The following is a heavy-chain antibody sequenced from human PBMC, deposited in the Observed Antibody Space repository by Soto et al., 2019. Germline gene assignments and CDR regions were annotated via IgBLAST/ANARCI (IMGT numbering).Heavy chain of an antibody. Sequence: QVQLQESGPGLVKPSQTLSLTCTVSGGSISSGDYYWSWIRQPPGKGLEWIGYIYYIGSTYYNPSLKSRVTISVDTSKNQFSLKLSSVTAADTAVYYCARARSETTLYSNYYWFDPWGQGTLVTVSS. J-gene: IGHJ5*02. CDR3: ARARSETTLYSNYYWFDP. V-gene: IGHV4-30-4*01. CDR1: GGSISSGDYY. D-gene: IGHD4-4*01. CDR2: IYYIGST.